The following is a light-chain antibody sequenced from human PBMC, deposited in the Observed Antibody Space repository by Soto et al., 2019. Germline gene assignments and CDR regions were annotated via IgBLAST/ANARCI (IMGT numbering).Light chain of an antibody. CDR2: AGT. CDR3: CSYAGSVI. Sequence: QSVLTQPASVSGSPGQSITVSCSGTSSDVGSYNLVSWYQQHPGKAPKLIIYAGTKRPSGVSNRFSGSTSGNTASLTISGLQAEDEADYYCCSYAGSVIFGGGNKLTVL. CDR1: SSDVGSYNL. V-gene: IGLV2-23*01. J-gene: IGLJ2*01.